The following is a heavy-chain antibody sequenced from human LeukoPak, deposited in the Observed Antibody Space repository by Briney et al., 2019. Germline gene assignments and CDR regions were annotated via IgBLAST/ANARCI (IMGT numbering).Heavy chain of an antibody. V-gene: IGHV4-38-2*01. D-gene: IGHD2-2*01. CDR2: MYHSGST. CDR1: GFTFSNYN. Sequence: GSLRLSCAGSGFTFSNYNMNWVRQAPGKGLEWIASMYHSGSTYYNPSLKSRVTISVDPSKNQFSLKLSSVTAADTAVYYCAKNCSSTSCYWNDAFDIWGQGTMVTVSS. J-gene: IGHJ3*02. CDR3: AKNCSSTSCYWNDAFDI.